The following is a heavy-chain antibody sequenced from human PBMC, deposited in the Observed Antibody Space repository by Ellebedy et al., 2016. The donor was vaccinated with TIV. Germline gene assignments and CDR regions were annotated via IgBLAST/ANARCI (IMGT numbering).Heavy chain of an antibody. CDR3: ARGGPSSGRRNYFDY. J-gene: IGHJ4*02. CDR2: IYYSGST. CDR1: GGSISSGGYY. Sequence: SETLSLXXTVSGGSISSGGYYWSWIRQHPGKGLEWIGYIYYSGSTYYNPSLKSRVTISVDTSKNQFSLKLSSVTAADTAVYYCARGGPSSGRRNYFDYWGQGTLVTVSS. V-gene: IGHV4-31*03. D-gene: IGHD6-19*01.